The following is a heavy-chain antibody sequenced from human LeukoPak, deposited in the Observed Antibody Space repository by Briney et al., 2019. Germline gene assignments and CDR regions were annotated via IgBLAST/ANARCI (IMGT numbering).Heavy chain of an antibody. CDR2: IYYSGST. J-gene: IGHJ3*02. Sequence: SETLSLTCTVSGGSINSVSYYWGWIRQPPGKGLEWIGSIYYSGSTYYNPSLKSRVTISVDTSKNQFSLKLSSVTAADTAVYYCARHHEPRSIRAFDIWGQGTMVTVSS. V-gene: IGHV4-39*01. CDR3: ARHHEPRSIRAFDI. CDR1: GGSINSVSYY.